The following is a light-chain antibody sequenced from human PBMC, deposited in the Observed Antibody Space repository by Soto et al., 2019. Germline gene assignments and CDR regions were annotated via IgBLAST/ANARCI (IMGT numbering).Light chain of an antibody. Sequence: EVVLTQSPGTLSLSPGERATLSCRASQTVDSTSLAWYQQKPGQAPRLLFYRASSRAAGVPDRFSGSGSGTDFTLTISKLDPEDFAVYYCQQYETSPPLYTFGQGTKLEIK. CDR2: RAS. CDR1: QTVDSTS. J-gene: IGKJ2*01. V-gene: IGKV3-20*01. CDR3: QQYETSPPLYT.